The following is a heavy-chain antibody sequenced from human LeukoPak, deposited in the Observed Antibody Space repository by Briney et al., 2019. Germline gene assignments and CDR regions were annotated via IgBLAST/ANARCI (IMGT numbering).Heavy chain of an antibody. D-gene: IGHD2-2*01. J-gene: IGHJ5*02. CDR2: INHSGST. CDR3: ARCLYCSSTSCSSGFDP. Sequence: SETMSLTCAVYGGSFSGYYWSWIRQPPGKGLEWIGEINHSGSTNYNPSLKSRVTISVDTSKNQFSLKLSSVTAADTAVYYCARCLYCSSTSCSSGFDPWGQGTLVTVSS. V-gene: IGHV4-34*01. CDR1: GGSFSGYY.